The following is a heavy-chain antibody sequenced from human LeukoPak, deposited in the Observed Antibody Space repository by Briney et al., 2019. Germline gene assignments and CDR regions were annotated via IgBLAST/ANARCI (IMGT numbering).Heavy chain of an antibody. CDR2: ISYSGET. D-gene: IGHD4-17*01. CDR3: AKSHPAVTTTDWYFDL. CDR1: HDSFSSDY. J-gene: IGHJ2*01. V-gene: IGHV4-59*07. Sequence: SDTLSLTCTASHDSFSSDYWSWIRQSPGKGLEWVGYISYSGETKYSPSLKRRVTISGDRSKNTFSLRMTSVTAADTAVYFCAKSHPAVTTTDWYFDLWGRGTLVTVSS.